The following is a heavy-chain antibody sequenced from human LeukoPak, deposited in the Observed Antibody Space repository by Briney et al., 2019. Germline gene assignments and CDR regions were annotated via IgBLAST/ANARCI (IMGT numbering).Heavy chain of an antibody. CDR2: INTSGST. Sequence: ASETLSLTCTVSGGSISSYYWTWIRQPAGKGLEWIGRINTSGSTKYNASLKSRVTMSVDTSKNQFSLNLSSVTAADTAVYYCARAAFQSAASAPFDPWGQGTLVTVSS. CDR1: GGSISSYY. D-gene: IGHD6-13*01. CDR3: ARAAFQSAASAPFDP. J-gene: IGHJ5*02. V-gene: IGHV4-4*07.